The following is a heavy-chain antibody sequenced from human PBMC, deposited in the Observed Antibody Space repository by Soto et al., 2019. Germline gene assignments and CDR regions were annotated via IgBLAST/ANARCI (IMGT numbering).Heavy chain of an antibody. V-gene: IGHV3-23*01. CDR2: LSGSGGGT. D-gene: IGHD1-26*01. CDR1: GFTFRNYD. J-gene: IGHJ6*02. Sequence: PGGSLRLSCAASGFTFRNYDLHWVRQAPGKGLEWVSFLSGSGGGTYYADSVKGRFTISRDNSSATLYLQMNTVRAEDTAVYYCAQDRSGSFPFYSGMDVWGQGTTVTVSS. CDR3: AQDRSGSFPFYSGMDV.